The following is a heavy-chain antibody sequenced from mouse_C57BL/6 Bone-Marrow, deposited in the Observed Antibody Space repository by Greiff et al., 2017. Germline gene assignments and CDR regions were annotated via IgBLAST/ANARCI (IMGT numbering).Heavy chain of an antibody. CDR1: GYSITSGYY. V-gene: IGHV3-6*01. J-gene: IGHJ4*01. CDR2: ISYDGSH. D-gene: IGHD1-1*01. CDR3: ARGVYYGSSYAMDY. Sequence: EVQLQESGPGLVKPSQSLSLTCSVTGYSITSGYYWNWIRQFPGNKLEWMGYISYDGSHNYNPSLKNRISITRDTSKNQFFLKLNSLTTEDTATYYCARGVYYGSSYAMDYWGQGTSVTVSS.